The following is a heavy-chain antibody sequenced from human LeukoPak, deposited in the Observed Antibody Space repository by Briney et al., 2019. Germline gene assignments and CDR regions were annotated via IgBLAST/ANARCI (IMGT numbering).Heavy chain of an antibody. V-gene: IGHV4-34*01. CDR1: AGSFSGDS. D-gene: IGHD3-22*01. CDR2: VTRTGST. J-gene: IGHJ5*02. Sequence: SETLSLTCVVSAGSFSGDSWSWIRQAPGKGLEWIGEVTRTGSTNYHPSLKSRVLISVDTSKNQFSLKLSSVTAADTAVYYCARATYYYDSSGYNWFDPWGQGTLVTVSS. CDR3: ARATYYYDSSGYNWFDP.